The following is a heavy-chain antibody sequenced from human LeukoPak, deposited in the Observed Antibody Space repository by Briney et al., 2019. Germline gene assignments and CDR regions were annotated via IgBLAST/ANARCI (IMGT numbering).Heavy chain of an antibody. Sequence: SETLSLTCTVSGGSISSYYWSWIRQPAGKGLEWIGRIYTSGSTNYNPSLKSRVTMSVDTSKNQFSLKLSSVTAADTAVYYCARNKYYYDSSGYYYLDAFDIWGQGTMVTVSS. CDR2: IYTSGST. J-gene: IGHJ3*02. CDR1: GGSISSYY. V-gene: IGHV4-4*07. D-gene: IGHD3-22*01. CDR3: ARNKYYYDSSGYYYLDAFDI.